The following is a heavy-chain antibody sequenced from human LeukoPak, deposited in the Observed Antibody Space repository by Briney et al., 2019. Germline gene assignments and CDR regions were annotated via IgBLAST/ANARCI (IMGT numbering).Heavy chain of an antibody. Sequence: GGSLRLSCVASGFTFSSYWMHWVRQAPGKGLVWVSRITGDGSGTTCADSVKGRFTISRDNAKNTVYLQMNSLRAEDTAVYYCTRGAYSSGPFDPWGQGTLVTVSS. D-gene: IGHD6-19*01. J-gene: IGHJ5*02. CDR2: ITGDGSGT. CDR1: GFTFSSYW. CDR3: TRGAYSSGPFDP. V-gene: IGHV3-74*01.